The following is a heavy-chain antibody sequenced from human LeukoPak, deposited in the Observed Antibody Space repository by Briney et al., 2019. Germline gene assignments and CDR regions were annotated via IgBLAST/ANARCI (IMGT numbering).Heavy chain of an antibody. CDR1: GYTFTSYD. D-gene: IGHD3-3*01. Sequence: ASVKVSCKASGYTFTSYDINWVRQATGQGLEWMGWMNPNSGNTGYAQKFQGRVTMTRNTSISTAYMELSSLRSEDTAVYYCATQGTYYDSSSPDYWGQGTLVTVSS. V-gene: IGHV1-8*01. J-gene: IGHJ4*02. CDR2: MNPNSGNT. CDR3: ATQGTYYDSSSPDY.